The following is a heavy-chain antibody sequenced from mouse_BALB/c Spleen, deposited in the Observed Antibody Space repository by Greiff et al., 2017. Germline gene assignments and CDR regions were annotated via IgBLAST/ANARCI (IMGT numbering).Heavy chain of an antibody. CDR3: ARAYYRYDGLLFAY. CDR2: INSNGGST. D-gene: IGHD2-14*01. V-gene: IGHV5-6-3*01. CDR1: GFTFSSYG. Sequence: EVQGVESGGGLVQPGGSLKLSCAASGFTFSSYGMSWVRQTPDKRLELVATINSNGGSTYYPDSVKGRFTISRDNAKNTLYLQMSSLKSEDTAMYYCARAYYRYDGLLFAYWGQGTLVTVSA. J-gene: IGHJ3*01.